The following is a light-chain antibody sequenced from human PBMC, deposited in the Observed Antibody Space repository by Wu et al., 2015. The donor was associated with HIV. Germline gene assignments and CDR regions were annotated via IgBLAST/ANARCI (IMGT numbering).Light chain of an antibody. V-gene: IGKV1-39*01. Sequence: DIQLTQSPSSLSASAGDRVTITCRASQRIANYLNWYQYKSGRAPNLLIYAASSLQFGVPSRFSGSGSGTDFNLTIGSLQPDDSASYFCQQSYTTPFSFGQGTKLEIK. CDR2: AAS. J-gene: IGKJ2*01. CDR1: QRIANY. CDR3: QQSYTTPFS.